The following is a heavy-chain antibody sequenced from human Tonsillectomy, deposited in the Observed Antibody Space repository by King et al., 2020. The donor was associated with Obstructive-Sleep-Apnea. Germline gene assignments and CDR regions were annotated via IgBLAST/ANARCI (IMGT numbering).Heavy chain of an antibody. V-gene: IGHV1-24*01. CDR3: ATDVSAHDAFDI. D-gene: IGHD3-10*01. J-gene: IGHJ3*02. Sequence: QLVQSGAEVKKPGASVKVSCKVSGYTLTELSMHWVQQAPGKGLEWRGGFDPEDGETIYAQKFMGRVTMTEETSTDTDYMELSSLRSEDTAVYFCATDVSAHDAFDIWRQGTMVTVSS. CDR1: GYTLTELS. CDR2: FDPEDGET.